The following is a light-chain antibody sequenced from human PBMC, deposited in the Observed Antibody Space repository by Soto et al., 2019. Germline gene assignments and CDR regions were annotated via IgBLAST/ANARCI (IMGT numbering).Light chain of an antibody. CDR1: SSDADSFNV. CDR2: EAT. CDR3: CSYTSSSIRV. J-gene: IGLJ3*02. V-gene: IGLV2-14*02. Sequence: QSALTQPASVSGSPGQSITISCTGTSSDADSFNVVSWYQHHVGEAPKLIIHEATKRPSWVSSRFSGSKSGNSASLTISGLQAEDEADYYCCSYTSSSIRVFGGGTKLAVL.